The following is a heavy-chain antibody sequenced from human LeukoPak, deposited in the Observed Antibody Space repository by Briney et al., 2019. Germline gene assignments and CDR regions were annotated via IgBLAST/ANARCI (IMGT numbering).Heavy chain of an antibody. CDR2: IYYSGST. V-gene: IGHV4-59*08. CDR1: GGSISSYY. J-gene: IGHJ5*02. CDR3: ARLGLLGSWNWFDP. Sequence: SETLSLTCTVSGGSISSYYWSWIRQPPGKGLEWIGYIYYSGSTNYNPSLKSRVTISVDTSKNQFSLKLSSVTAADTAVYYCARLGLLGSWNWFDPWGQGTLVTVSS.